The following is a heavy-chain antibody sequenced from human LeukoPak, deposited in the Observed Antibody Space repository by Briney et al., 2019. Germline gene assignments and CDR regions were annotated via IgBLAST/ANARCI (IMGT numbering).Heavy chain of an antibody. CDR3: ARDIGEWFGERWAFDDY. CDR1: GFTFSSYS. V-gene: IGHV3-21*01. CDR2: ISSSGSYI. Sequence: GGSLRLSCAASGFTFSSYSMNWVRQAPGKGLEWVSSISSSGSYISYADSAKGRFTISRDNAKNSLYLQTNSLRAEDTAVYYCARDIGEWFGERWAFDDYWGQGTLVTVSS. J-gene: IGHJ4*02. D-gene: IGHD3-10*01.